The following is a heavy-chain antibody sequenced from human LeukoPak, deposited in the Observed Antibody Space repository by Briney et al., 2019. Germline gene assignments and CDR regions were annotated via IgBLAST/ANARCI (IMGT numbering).Heavy chain of an antibody. V-gene: IGHV1-69*13. J-gene: IGHJ4*02. Sequence: SVKVSCKASGGTFSSYAISWVRQAPGQGLEWMGGIIPIFGTANYAQKFQGRVTITADESTSTAYMELSSLRSEDTAVYYCARVYGAHAETADYWGQGTLVTVSS. D-gene: IGHD1-14*01. CDR3: ARVYGAHAETADY. CDR2: IIPIFGTA. CDR1: GGTFSSYA.